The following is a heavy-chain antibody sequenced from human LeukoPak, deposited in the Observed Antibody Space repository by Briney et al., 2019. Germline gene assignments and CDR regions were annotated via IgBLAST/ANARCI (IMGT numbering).Heavy chain of an antibody. Sequence: GGSLRLSCAASGFIFSRYAMSWVRQAPGKGLEWVSAISGSGGSTYYADSVKGRFTISRDNPKNTLYLQMNSLRAEDTAVYYCAKSAGDFWSGDYFDYWGQGILVTVSS. J-gene: IGHJ4*02. CDR2: ISGSGGST. CDR1: GFIFSRYA. D-gene: IGHD3-3*01. CDR3: AKSAGDFWSGDYFDY. V-gene: IGHV3-23*01.